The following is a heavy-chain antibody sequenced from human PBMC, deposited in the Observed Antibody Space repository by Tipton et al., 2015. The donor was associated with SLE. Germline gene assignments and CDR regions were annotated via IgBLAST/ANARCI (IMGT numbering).Heavy chain of an antibody. CDR2: ISGSGGGRTN. D-gene: IGHD5-18*01. Sequence: SLRLSCAASGFTFTSFAMNWVRQAPGKGLEWVSSISGSGGGRTNYYADSVKGRFTISRDNADNSLYLHMTSLKVEDTAVYFCARSEGYGHLPAFWGQGTRVVVSS. CDR3: ARSEGYGHLPAF. CDR1: GFTFTSFA. J-gene: IGHJ4*02. V-gene: IGHV3-48*03.